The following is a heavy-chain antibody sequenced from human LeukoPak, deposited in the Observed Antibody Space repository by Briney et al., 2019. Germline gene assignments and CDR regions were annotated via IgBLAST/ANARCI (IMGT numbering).Heavy chain of an antibody. V-gene: IGHV3-7*04. CDR2: IKQDGSEK. J-gene: IGHJ4*02. CDR1: GFTFSSYW. D-gene: IGHD6-13*01. Sequence: GGSLRLSCAASGFTFSSYWMSWVRQAPGKGLEWVANIKQDGSEKYYVDSVKGRFTIPRDNAKNSLYLQMNSLRAEDTAVYYCARGTIAAAGYYYFDYWGQGTQVTVSS. CDR3: ARGTIAAAGYYYFDY.